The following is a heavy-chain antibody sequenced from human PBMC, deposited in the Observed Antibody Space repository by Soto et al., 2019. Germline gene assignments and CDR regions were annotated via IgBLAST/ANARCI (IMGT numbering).Heavy chain of an antibody. CDR1: GGTLSDYA. CDR3: ARGPRDHFSYDSSDYARAYGAFDL. CDR2: IIPTFGSA. V-gene: IGHV1-69*12. D-gene: IGHD3-22*01. Sequence: QVQLVQSGAEVKKPGSSGKVSCKASGGTLSDYAFSWVRQAPGQGLEWMGGIIPTFGSANYAQKLQGRVTITADESTKTANMELSRIRSEDTAVYYCARGPRDHFSYDSSDYARAYGAFDLWGKGTMVTDSS. J-gene: IGHJ3*01.